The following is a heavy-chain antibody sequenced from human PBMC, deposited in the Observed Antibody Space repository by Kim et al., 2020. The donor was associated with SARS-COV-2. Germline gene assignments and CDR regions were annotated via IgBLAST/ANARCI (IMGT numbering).Heavy chain of an antibody. CDR1: GFTFSNFA. J-gene: IGHJ4*01. CDR2: ISRDGDET. D-gene: IGHD2-15*01. Sequence: GGSLRLSCGGSGFTFSNFAMGWVRQTPGKGLEWVSIISRDGDETYYADSVQGRFALFRDNFKNTLHLQMNSLRAEDTATYYCAKRMSPGGTAGLFDSWG. CDR3: AKRMSPGGTAGLFDS. V-gene: IGHV3-23*01.